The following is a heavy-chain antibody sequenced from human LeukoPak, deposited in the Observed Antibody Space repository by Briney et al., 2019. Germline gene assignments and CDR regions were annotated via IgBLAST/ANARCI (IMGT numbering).Heavy chain of an antibody. Sequence: SETLSLTCTVSGGSISSYYWSWIRQPPGRGLEWIGYIYYTGNTNYNPSLKSRVTISVDTSKNQFSLKLTSVTAADTAVYFCTRGYSATYGRFDPWGQGTLVTVSS. V-gene: IGHV4-59*01. CDR1: GGSISSYY. CDR3: TRGYSATYGRFDP. CDR2: IYYTGNT. D-gene: IGHD1-26*01. J-gene: IGHJ5*02.